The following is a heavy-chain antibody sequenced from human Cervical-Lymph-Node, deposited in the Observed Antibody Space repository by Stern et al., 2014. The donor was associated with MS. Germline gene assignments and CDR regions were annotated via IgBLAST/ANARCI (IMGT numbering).Heavy chain of an antibody. CDR1: GDTFTNHW. D-gene: IGHD1-14*01. Sequence: EVQLVESGAEVKKPGESLKISCKGSGDTFTNHWIAWVRQMPGKGLAWMGIIYPGDSDIRYSPSFQGQVTISADKSISTAYLQWSSLQASDTAIYFCARQGHAGISKAYYFYGMDVWGQGTTVTVSS. J-gene: IGHJ6*02. CDR2: IYPGDSDI. V-gene: IGHV5-51*01. CDR3: ARQGHAGISKAYYFYGMDV.